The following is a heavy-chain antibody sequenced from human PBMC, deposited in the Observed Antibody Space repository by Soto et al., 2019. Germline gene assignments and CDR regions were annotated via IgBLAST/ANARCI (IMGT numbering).Heavy chain of an antibody. J-gene: IGHJ4*02. CDR2: ISAYNGNT. D-gene: IGHD2-15*01. Sequence: ASVKVSCKASGYTFTSYGISWVRQAPGQGLEWMGWISAYNGNTNYAQKLQGRVTMTTDTSTSTAYMELRSLRSDDTAVYYCARDPRYCSGGSCYPKNPYYFDYWGQGTLVTVSS. CDR3: ARDPRYCSGGSCYPKNPYYFDY. CDR1: GYTFTSYG. V-gene: IGHV1-18*01.